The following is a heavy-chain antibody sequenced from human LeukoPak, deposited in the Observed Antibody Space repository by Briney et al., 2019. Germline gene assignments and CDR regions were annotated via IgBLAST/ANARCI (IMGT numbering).Heavy chain of an antibody. CDR1: GGSISSGGYY. D-gene: IGHD2-2*01. CDR3: ARVEYRSTSRVIDY. V-gene: IGHV4-31*03. Sequence: PSETLSLTCTVSGGSISSGGYYWSWIRQHPGKGLEWIGYIYYSGSTYYNPSHKSRVTISVDTSKNQFSLKLSSVTAADTAVYYCARVEYRSTSRVIDYWGQGTLVTVSS. J-gene: IGHJ4*02. CDR2: IYYSGST.